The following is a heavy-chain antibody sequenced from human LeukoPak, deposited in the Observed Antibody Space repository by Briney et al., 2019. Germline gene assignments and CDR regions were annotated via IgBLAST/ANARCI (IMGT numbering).Heavy chain of an antibody. Sequence: ASVKVSCKASGYTFTSYGISWVRQAPGQGLEWMGWISAYNGNTNYAQKLQGRVTMTTDTSTSTAYMELRSLRSDDTAVYYCARPTRPDIVATIPPMDAFDIWGQGTMVTVSS. D-gene: IGHD5-12*01. CDR1: GYTFTSYG. V-gene: IGHV1-18*01. CDR2: ISAYNGNT. CDR3: ARPTRPDIVATIPPMDAFDI. J-gene: IGHJ3*02.